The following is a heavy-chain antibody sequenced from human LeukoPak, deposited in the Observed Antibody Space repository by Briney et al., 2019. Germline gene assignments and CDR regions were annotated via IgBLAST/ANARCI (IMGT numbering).Heavy chain of an antibody. CDR2: INHSGST. CDR3: ASQYEY. CDR1: GGSFSGYY. V-gene: IGHV4-34*01. J-gene: IGHJ4*02. Sequence: SETLSLTCAVYGGSFSGYYWSWIRQPPGKGLEWIGEINHSGSTNYNPSLKSRVTMSVDTSKNQFSLKLSSVTAAGTAVYYCASQYEYWGQGTLVTVSS.